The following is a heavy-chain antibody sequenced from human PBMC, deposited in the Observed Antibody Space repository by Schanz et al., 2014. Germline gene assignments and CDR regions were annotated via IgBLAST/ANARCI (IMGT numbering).Heavy chain of an antibody. D-gene: IGHD4-17*01. Sequence: VQVVQSGGGLVKPGGSLRLSCAASGFTFSSHWMHWVRQDPGKGLVWVARINSVGSNTDYADSVTGRFTISRDNAKNTLYLQMNTLRAEDTAVYYCARKMKLGVYGGKGHDSLDIWGQGTMGTVSS. CDR2: INSVGSNT. V-gene: IGHV3-74*02. CDR1: GFTFSSHW. CDR3: ARKMKLGVYGGKGHDSLDI. J-gene: IGHJ3*02.